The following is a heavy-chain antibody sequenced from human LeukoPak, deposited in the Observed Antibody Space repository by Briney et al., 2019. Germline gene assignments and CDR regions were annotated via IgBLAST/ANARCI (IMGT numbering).Heavy chain of an antibody. CDR1: GYTFTSYA. CDR2: ISAYNGNT. D-gene: IGHD6-13*01. V-gene: IGHV1-18*01. J-gene: IGHJ3*02. Sequence: ASVKVSCKASGYTFTSYAMHWVRQAPGQRLEWMGWISAYNGNTNYAQNLQGRVTMTTDTSTSTAYMELRSLRSDDTAVYYCASGTRRAFDIWGQGTMVTVSS. CDR3: ASGTRRAFDI.